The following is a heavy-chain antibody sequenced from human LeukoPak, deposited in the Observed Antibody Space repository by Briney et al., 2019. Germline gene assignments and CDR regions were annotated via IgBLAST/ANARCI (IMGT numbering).Heavy chain of an antibody. CDR2: IYTSGST. V-gene: IGHV4-61*02. D-gene: IGHD3-9*01. Sequence: PSQTLSLTCTVSGGSISSGSYYWSWIRQPAGKGLEWIGRIYTSGSTNYNPSLKSRVTISVDTSKNQFSLKLSSVTAADTAVYYCARQFILTGYYSYYYYYDMDVWGQGTTVTVSS. CDR1: GGSISSGSYY. J-gene: IGHJ6*02. CDR3: ARQFILTGYYSYYYYYDMDV.